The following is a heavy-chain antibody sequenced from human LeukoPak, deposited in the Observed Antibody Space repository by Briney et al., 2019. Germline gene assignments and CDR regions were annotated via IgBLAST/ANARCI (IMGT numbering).Heavy chain of an antibody. V-gene: IGHV4-59*01. CDR3: ARGMGSWLDY. J-gene: IGHJ4*02. CDR2: IYYSGST. Sequence: PSETLSLTCTVSGGSISSYYWSWIRQPPGKGLEWIGYIYYSGSTNYNPSLKSRVTISVDTSKNQFSLKLSSVTAADTAVYYCARGMGSWLDYWGQGTLVTASS. CDR1: GGSISSYY. D-gene: IGHD6-13*01.